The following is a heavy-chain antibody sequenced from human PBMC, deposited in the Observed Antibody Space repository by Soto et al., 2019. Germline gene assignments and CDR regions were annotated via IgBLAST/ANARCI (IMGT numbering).Heavy chain of an antibody. CDR1: GYTFTSYY. D-gene: IGHD4-4*01. CDR2: INPSGGST. J-gene: IGHJ6*02. CDR3: ARDRSQDYSNYYYYYYYGMDV. V-gene: IGHV1-46*01. Sequence: ASVKVSCKASGYTFTSYYMHWVRQAPGQGLEWMGIINPSGGSTSYAQKFQGRVTMTRDTSTSTVYMELSSLRSEDTAVYYCARDRSQDYSNYYYYYYYGMDVWGQGTTVTVSS.